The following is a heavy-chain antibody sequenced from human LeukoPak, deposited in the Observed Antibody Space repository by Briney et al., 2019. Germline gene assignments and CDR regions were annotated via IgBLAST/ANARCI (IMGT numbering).Heavy chain of an antibody. D-gene: IGHD3-9*01. CDR2: INPNSGGT. Sequence: ASVKVSCKASGYTFIAYYMHWVRQAPGQGLEWMGWINPNSGGTKYAQKFQGRVTMTRDKSISTAYMELNRLRSVDTAVYYCARPQREIRYFDWSDAFDIWGQGTMVTVSS. J-gene: IGHJ3*02. CDR1: GYTFIAYY. CDR3: ARPQREIRYFDWSDAFDI. V-gene: IGHV1-2*02.